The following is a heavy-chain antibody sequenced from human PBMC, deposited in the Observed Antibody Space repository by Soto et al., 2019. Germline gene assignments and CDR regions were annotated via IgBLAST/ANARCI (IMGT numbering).Heavy chain of an antibody. D-gene: IGHD3-22*01. CDR1: GVSISRGYY. CDR2: IYHGGST. CDR3: ARVGPWVPYYYDSSPYTFENWFDP. V-gene: IGHV4-38-2*01. Sequence: NLSLACAISGVSISRGYYWGGLRQPPGKGLELIGRIYHGGSTYYNPSLNSRVTLSIDMTNNHVSLILNSVTAADTAVYYCARVGPWVPYYYDSSPYTFENWFDPWGQGNLVTVSS. J-gene: IGHJ5*02.